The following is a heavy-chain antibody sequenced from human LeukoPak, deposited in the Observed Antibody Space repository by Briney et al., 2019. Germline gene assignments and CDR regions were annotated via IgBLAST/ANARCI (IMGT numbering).Heavy chain of an antibody. CDR1: GFTFDDYA. V-gene: IGHV3-9*01. Sequence: GGSLRLSCAASGFTFDDYAMHWVRQAPEKGLEWVSGINWNSGNIGYADSVKGRFTISRDNAKNSLYLQMNSLRAEDTALYYCARDLSSAGSVRGIDYRGQGALVTVSS. CDR3: ARDLSSAGSVRGIDY. J-gene: IGHJ4*02. D-gene: IGHD3-16*01. CDR2: INWNSGNI.